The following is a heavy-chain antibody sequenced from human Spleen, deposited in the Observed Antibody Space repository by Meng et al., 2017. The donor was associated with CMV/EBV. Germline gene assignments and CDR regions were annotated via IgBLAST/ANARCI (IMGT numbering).Heavy chain of an antibody. CDR3: ARGPGLVGSSVFDY. CDR1: GFTFSNYW. J-gene: IGHJ4*02. Sequence: SGFTFSNYWMHWVRQAPGKGLVWVSRINPDGSSTTYADSVKGRFTVSRDNSKKTLYLQMKALRAEDTAIYYCARGPGLVGSSVFDYWGQGTLVTVSS. CDR2: INPDGSST. V-gene: IGHV3-74*01. D-gene: IGHD1-26*01.